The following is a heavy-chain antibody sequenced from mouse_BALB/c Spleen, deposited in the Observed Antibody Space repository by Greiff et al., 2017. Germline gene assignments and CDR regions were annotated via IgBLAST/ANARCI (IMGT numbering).Heavy chain of an antibody. CDR1: GFNIKDTY. CDR3: ARSGMTTVPPWFAC. Sequence: EVQLQQSGAELVKPGASVKLSCTASGFNIKDTYMHWVKQRPEPGLEWIGRIDPANGNTIYDPKFQGKAPITADTSSNTAYLQLSSLTSEDTAVYYCARSGMTTVPPWFACWGQGTLGTVSA. V-gene: IGHV14-3*02. J-gene: IGHJ3*01. CDR2: IDPANGNT. D-gene: IGHD1-1*01.